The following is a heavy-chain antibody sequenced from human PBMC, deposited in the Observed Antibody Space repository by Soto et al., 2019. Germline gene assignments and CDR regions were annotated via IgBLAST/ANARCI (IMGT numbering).Heavy chain of an antibody. D-gene: IGHD1-26*01. V-gene: IGHV4-59*01. Sequence: QVQLQESGPGLVKPSETLSLTCTVSGGSISSYYWSWIRQPPGKGLEWIGYIYYSGSTNYNPSLKSRVTISVDTSKNHFSLKLSTVTAADTAVYYCARDQSKWNYYYYGMDVWGQGTTVTVSS. CDR1: GGSISSYY. CDR2: IYYSGST. CDR3: ARDQSKWNYYYYGMDV. J-gene: IGHJ6*02.